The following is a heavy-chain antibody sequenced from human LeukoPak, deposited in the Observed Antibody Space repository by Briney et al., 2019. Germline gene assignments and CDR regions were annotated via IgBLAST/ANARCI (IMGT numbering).Heavy chain of an antibody. V-gene: IGHV4-61*08. CDR2: IYHSGST. Sequence: SETLSLTCTVSGGSISSDGYSWNWIRQPPGKGLEWIGYIYHSGSTNYNPSLKSRVTISVDTSKNQFSLKLSSVTAADTAVYYCARGGTIFGVVIPTYYFDYWGQGTLVTVSS. CDR1: GGSISSDGYS. D-gene: IGHD3-3*01. J-gene: IGHJ4*02. CDR3: ARGGTIFGVVIPTYYFDY.